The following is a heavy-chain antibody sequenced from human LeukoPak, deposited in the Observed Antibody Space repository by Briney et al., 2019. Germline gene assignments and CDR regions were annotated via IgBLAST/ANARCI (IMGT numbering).Heavy chain of an antibody. Sequence: GGSLRLSCAASGFTFSSDSMNWVRQAPGKGLEWVSSISSSSSYIYYADSVKGRFTISRDNAKNSLYLQMNSLRAEDTAVYYCARVGYENWFDPWGQGTLVTVSS. V-gene: IGHV3-21*01. CDR3: ARVGYENWFDP. CDR1: GFTFSSDS. J-gene: IGHJ5*02. CDR2: ISSSSSYI. D-gene: IGHD1-1*01.